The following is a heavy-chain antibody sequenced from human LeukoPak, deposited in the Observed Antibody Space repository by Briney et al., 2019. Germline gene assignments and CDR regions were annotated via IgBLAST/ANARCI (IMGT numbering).Heavy chain of an antibody. Sequence: ASQTLSLTCTVSGDSISSGGYYWSWIRQHPGKDLEWIGYIYYSGSTYYNPSLKSRVTISVDTSKNQSSLKLSSVTAADTAVCYCARGSGSYPYYFDYWGQGTLVTVSS. J-gene: IGHJ4*02. CDR1: GDSISSGGYY. CDR3: ARGSGSYPYYFDY. V-gene: IGHV4-31*03. CDR2: IYYSGST. D-gene: IGHD1-26*01.